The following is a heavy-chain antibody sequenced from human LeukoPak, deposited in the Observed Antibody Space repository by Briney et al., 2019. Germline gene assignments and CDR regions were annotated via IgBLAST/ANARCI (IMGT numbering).Heavy chain of an antibody. CDR1: GFSLTTSAMC. CDR3: ARTKGTNHYDTSGYYSDY. J-gene: IGHJ4*02. V-gene: IGHV2-70*11. CDR2: IDWDDDK. Sequence: SGPTLVNPTQTLTLTCTFSGFSLTTSAMCVSWIRQPPGKALEWLARIDWDDDKYYSTSLKTRLTISKDTSKNQVVLTMINMDPVDTATYYCARTKGTNHYDTSGYYSDYWGRGTLVTVSS. D-gene: IGHD3-22*01.